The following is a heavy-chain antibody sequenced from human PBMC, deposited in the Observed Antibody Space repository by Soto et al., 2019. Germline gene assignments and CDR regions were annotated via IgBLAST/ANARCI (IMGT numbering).Heavy chain of an antibody. Sequence: QSGGSLRLSCAATGFIFSSYAMSWVRQAPGKGLEWVSAISGSGGSTYYADSVKGRFTISRDNSKNTLYLQMNSLRAEDTAVYYCAKDVMVILVPDTTHYYYGMDVWGQGTTVSVSS. CDR3: AKDVMVILVPDTTHYYYGMDV. J-gene: IGHJ6*02. D-gene: IGHD2-2*01. CDR1: GFIFSSYA. CDR2: ISGSGGST. V-gene: IGHV3-23*01.